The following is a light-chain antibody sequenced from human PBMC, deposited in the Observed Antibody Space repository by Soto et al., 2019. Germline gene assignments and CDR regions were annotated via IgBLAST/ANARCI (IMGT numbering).Light chain of an antibody. CDR3: QQYSRWPPYT. CDR2: GAS. CDR1: QSVSSN. V-gene: IGKV3-15*01. Sequence: DIVMTQSPGTLSLSPGERATLSCRASQSVSSNLAWYQQKPGQAPRLLMYGASTRATGIPARFSGSGSGTEFTLTISSLQSEDFAVYYCQQYSRWPPYTFGQGTKLEIK. J-gene: IGKJ2*01.